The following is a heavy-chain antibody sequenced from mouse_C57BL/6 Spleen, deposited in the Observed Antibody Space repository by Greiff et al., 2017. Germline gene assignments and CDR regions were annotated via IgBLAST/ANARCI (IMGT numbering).Heavy chain of an antibody. J-gene: IGHJ1*03. CDR2: IDPANGNT. V-gene: IGHV14-3*01. D-gene: IGHD2-3*01. CDR3: ARGSYDGYYLGYFDV. Sequence: VQLKESVAELVRPGASVKLSCTASGFNIKNTYMHWVKQRPEQGLEWIGRIDPANGNTKYAPKFQGKATITADTSSNTAYLQLSSLTSEDTAIYYCARGSYDGYYLGYFDVWGTGTTVTVSS. CDR1: GFNIKNTY.